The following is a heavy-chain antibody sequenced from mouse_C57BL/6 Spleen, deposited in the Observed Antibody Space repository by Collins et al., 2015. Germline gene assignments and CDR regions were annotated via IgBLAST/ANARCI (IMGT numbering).Heavy chain of an antibody. D-gene: IGHD1-1*01. CDR2: INTYSEVP. V-gene: IGHV9-3*01. CDR1: GYTFTTYG. Sequence: QIQLVQSGPELKKPGETVKISCKASGYTFTTYGMSWVKQAPGKGLKWMGWINTYSEVPTYADDFKGRFAFSLETSASTAYSQINNLKNEDTATYFCARGELLLLRSLYFDYWGQGTTLTVSS. CDR3: ARGELLLLRSLYFDY. J-gene: IGHJ2*01.